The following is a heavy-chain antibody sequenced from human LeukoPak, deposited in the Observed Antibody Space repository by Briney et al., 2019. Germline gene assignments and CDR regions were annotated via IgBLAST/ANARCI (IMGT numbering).Heavy chain of an antibody. D-gene: IGHD3-3*01. CDR3: AKDRPTIFGVVNAFDI. Sequence: GGSLRLSCAASGFTFSSCAMSWVRQAPGKGLEWVSAISGSGGSTYYADSVKGRFTISRDNSKNTLYLQMNSLRAEDTAVYYCAKDRPTIFGVVNAFDIWGQGRMVTVSS. CDR1: GFTFSSCA. CDR2: ISGSGGST. V-gene: IGHV3-23*01. J-gene: IGHJ3*02.